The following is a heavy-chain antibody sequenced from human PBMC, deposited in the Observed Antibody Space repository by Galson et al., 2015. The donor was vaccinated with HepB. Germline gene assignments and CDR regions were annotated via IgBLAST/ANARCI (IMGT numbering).Heavy chain of an antibody. CDR1: GYTFTGYY. Sequence: SVKVSCKASGYTFTGYYMHWVRQAPGQGLEWMGRINPNSGGTNYAQKFQGRVTMTRDTSISTAYMELSRLRSDDTAVYYCARDLRWYCSGGSCYPTGDYYMDVWGKGNPGHRLL. CDR2: INPNSGGT. D-gene: IGHD2-15*01. V-gene: IGHV1-2*06. J-gene: IGHJ6*03. CDR3: ARDLRWYCSGGSCYPTGDYYMDV.